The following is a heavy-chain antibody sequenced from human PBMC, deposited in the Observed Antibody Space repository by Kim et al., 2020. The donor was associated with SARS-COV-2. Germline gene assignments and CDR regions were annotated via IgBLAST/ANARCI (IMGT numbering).Heavy chain of an antibody. V-gene: IGHV1-46*01. J-gene: IGHJ6*02. CDR2: INPSGGST. Sequence: ASVKVSCKASGYTFTSYYMHWVRQAPGQGLEWMGIINPSGGSTSYAQKFQGRVTMTRDTSTSTVYMELSSLRSEDTAVYYCARVYCSSTSCYAHYGMDVWGQGTTVTVSS. CDR3: ARVYCSSTSCYAHYGMDV. CDR1: GYTFTSYY. D-gene: IGHD2-2*01.